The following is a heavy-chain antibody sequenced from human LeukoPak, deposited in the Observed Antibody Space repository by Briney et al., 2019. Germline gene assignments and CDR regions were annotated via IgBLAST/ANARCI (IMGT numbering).Heavy chain of an antibody. CDR2: IYTSGST. Sequence: PSETLSLTCTVSGGSISSYYWSWIRQPAGKGLEWIGRIYTSGSTNYNPSLKSRVTISVDTSKNQFSLKLSSVTAADTAVYYCARRFSRYGSGSYYNPPTWFDPWGQGTLVTVSS. CDR1: GGSISSYY. D-gene: IGHD3-10*01. J-gene: IGHJ5*02. V-gene: IGHV4-4*07. CDR3: ARRFSRYGSGSYYNPPTWFDP.